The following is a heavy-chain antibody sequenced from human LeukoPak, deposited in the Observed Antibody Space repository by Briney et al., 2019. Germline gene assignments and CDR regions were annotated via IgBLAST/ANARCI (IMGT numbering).Heavy chain of an antibody. J-gene: IGHJ5*02. CDR2: INPNGGTT. D-gene: IGHD3-16*02. Sequence: ASVKVSCKASGDTFTKYYMHWVRQAPGQGLEWMGIINPNGGTTSYAQRFQGRLTLTRDTSTSTFYMELSTLKSEDTAVYYCARVPSYYDYVWGSYRLRGWFDPWGQGTLVTVSS. CDR3: ARVPSYYDYVWGSYRLRGWFDP. CDR1: GDTFTKYY. V-gene: IGHV1-46*01.